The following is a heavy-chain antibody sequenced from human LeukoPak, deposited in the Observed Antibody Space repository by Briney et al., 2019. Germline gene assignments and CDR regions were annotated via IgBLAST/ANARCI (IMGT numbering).Heavy chain of an antibody. CDR1: GFTFSDYY. CDR2: ISSSSSYT. CDR3: ARQYCGGDCYSPYFAY. J-gene: IGHJ4*02. D-gene: IGHD2-21*02. Sequence: GGSLRLSCAASGFTFSDYYMSWIRQAPGKGLEWVSYISSSSSYTNYADSVKGRFTISRDNAKNSLYLQMNSLRAEDTAVYYCARQYCGGDCYSPYFAYWGQGTLVTASS. V-gene: IGHV3-11*06.